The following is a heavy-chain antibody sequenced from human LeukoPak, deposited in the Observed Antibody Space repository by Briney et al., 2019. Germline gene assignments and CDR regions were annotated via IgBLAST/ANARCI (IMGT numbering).Heavy chain of an antibody. CDR1: GGSISSGSYY. J-gene: IGHJ6*03. CDR3: ARDHIVVVPAAMKNYYYYMDV. Sequence: PSETLSLTCTVSGGSISSGSYYWSWIRQPAGEGLEWIGRIYTSGSTNYNPSLKSRVTISVDTSKNQFSLKLSSVTAADTAVYYCARDHIVVVPAAMKNYYYYMDVWGKGTTVTVSS. D-gene: IGHD2-2*01. CDR2: IYTSGST. V-gene: IGHV4-61*02.